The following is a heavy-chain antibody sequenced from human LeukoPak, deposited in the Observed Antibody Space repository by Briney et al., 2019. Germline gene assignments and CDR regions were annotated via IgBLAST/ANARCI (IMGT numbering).Heavy chain of an antibody. CDR3: AKGDSSGYYGYDAFDI. V-gene: IGHV3-53*01. CDR2: IYSGGST. Sequence: PGGSLRLSCAASGFTVSSNYMSWVRQAPGKGLEWVSVIYSGGSTYYADSVKGRFTISRDNSKNTLYLQMNSLRAEDTAVYYCAKGDSSGYYGYDAFDIWGQGTMVTVSS. J-gene: IGHJ3*02. D-gene: IGHD3-22*01. CDR1: GFTVSSNY.